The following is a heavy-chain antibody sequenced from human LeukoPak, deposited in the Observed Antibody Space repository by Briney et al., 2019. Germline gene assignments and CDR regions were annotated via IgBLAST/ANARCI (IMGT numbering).Heavy chain of an antibody. CDR3: ARGGGWYNGEWFDP. CDR2: ISSSSYI. D-gene: IGHD6-19*01. CDR1: GFTFSSYS. Sequence: SGGSLRLSCAASGFTFSSYSMNWVRQAPGKGLEWVSSISSSSYIYYADSVKGRFTISRDNAKNSLYLQMNSLRAEDTAVYYCARGGGWYNGEWFDPWGQGTLVTVSS. V-gene: IGHV3-21*01. J-gene: IGHJ5*02.